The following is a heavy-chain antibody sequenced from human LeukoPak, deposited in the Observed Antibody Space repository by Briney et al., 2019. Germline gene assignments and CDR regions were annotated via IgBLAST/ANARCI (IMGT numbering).Heavy chain of an antibody. V-gene: IGHV3-20*01. CDR1: GFTFDDYG. D-gene: IGHD3-22*01. J-gene: IGHJ4*02. CDR2: INWNGGST. CDR3: ARDRSYYDSSGYYYVDY. Sequence: PGGSLRLSCAASGFTFDDYGMSWVRQAPGKGLEWASGINWNGGSTGYADSVKGRFTISRDNAKNSLYLQMNSLRAEDTALYHCARDRSYYDSSGYYYVDYWGQGTLVTVSS.